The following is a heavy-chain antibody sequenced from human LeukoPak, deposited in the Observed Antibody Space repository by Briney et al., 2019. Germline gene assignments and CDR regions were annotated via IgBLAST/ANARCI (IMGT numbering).Heavy chain of an antibody. V-gene: IGHV4-39*01. D-gene: IGHD6-6*01. CDR2: IYYSGST. Sequence: SETLSLTCTVSGGSISSDSYYWGWIRQPPGKGLEWIGSIYYSGSTYYNPSLKSRVTISVDTSKNQFSLKLSSVTAADTAVYYCARISGGQQLVRTSYYYYGMDVWGQGTTVTVSS. CDR3: ARISGGQQLVRTSYYYYGMDV. J-gene: IGHJ6*02. CDR1: GGSISSDSYY.